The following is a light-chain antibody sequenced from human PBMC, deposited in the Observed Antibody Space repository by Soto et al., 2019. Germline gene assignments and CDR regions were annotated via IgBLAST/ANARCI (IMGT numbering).Light chain of an antibody. Sequence: QSVLTQPASVSGSPGQSITISCTGTSSDVGACDYVSWYQQHPDKAPKLMIYEVSNRPSGVSDRFSGSESVNTATLTISGLQAEDEADYYCSSYTSSSTRVFGTGTKVTVL. CDR2: EVS. CDR1: SSDVGACDY. V-gene: IGLV2-14*03. J-gene: IGLJ1*01. CDR3: SSYTSSSTRV.